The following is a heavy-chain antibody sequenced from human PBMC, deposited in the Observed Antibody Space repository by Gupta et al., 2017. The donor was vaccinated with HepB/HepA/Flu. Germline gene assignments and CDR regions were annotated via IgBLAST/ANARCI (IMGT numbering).Heavy chain of an antibody. V-gene: IGHV3-23*01. CDR1: GLTFSSYA. D-gene: IGHD3-22*01. CDR3: AKSSDSRGNYYYAMDI. J-gene: IGHJ6*02. CDR2: ISNSGDST. Sequence: EVQLLESGGDLVQTGGSLRLSCAASGLTFSSYAMSWVRQAPGKGLEWVSIISNSGDSTYYADSVKGRFTISRDNSKKTLYLQINSLRVEDTAVYYCAKSSDSRGNYYYAMDIWGQGTTVTVSS.